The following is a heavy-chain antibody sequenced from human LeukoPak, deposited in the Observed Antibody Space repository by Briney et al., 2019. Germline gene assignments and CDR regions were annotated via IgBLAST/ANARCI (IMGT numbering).Heavy chain of an antibody. V-gene: IGHV1-2*02. J-gene: IGHJ4*02. CDR2: INPNSGGT. Sequence: ASVKVSCKASGYTFTDYYMHWVRQAPGQGLEWMGWINPNSGGTNYAQKFQGRVTMTRDTSISTAYMELSRLRSDDTAVFYCARNTYYYDSSAGTFDFWGQGTLVTVSS. CDR3: ARNTYYYDSSAGTFDF. D-gene: IGHD3-22*01. CDR1: GYTFTDYY.